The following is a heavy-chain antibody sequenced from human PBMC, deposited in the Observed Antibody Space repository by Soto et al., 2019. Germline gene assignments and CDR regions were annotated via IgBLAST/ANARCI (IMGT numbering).Heavy chain of an antibody. D-gene: IGHD2-15*01. Sequence: GESLKISCKGSGYSFTSYWIGWVRQMPGKGLEWMGIIYPGDSDTRYSPSFQGPVTISADKSISTAYLQWSSLKASDTAMYYYARLFEPGLYCSGGSCYLYYYYYYMDVGGKGTTVTVSS. CDR1: GYSFTSYW. J-gene: IGHJ6*03. V-gene: IGHV5-51*01. CDR2: IYPGDSDT. CDR3: ARLFEPGLYCSGGSCYLYYYYYYMDV.